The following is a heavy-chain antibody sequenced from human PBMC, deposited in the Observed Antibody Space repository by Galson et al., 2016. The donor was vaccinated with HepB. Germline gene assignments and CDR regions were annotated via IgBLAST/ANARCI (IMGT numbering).Heavy chain of an antibody. J-gene: IGHJ4*02. CDR3: ATWGFTLGVDH. CDR1: GYPYISYG. D-gene: IGHD3-16*01. Sequence: SVKVSCKASGYPYISYGINWVRQAPGQGLEWMGWMSASNGNTDYAQKFHGRVTMTTDTSTNTAYMELRSLRTEDTAMYYCATWGFTLGVDHWGQGILFTVSS. V-gene: IGHV1-18*01. CDR2: MSASNGNT.